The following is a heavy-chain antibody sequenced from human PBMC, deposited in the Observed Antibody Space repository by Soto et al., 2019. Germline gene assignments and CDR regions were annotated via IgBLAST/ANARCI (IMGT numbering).Heavy chain of an antibody. J-gene: IGHJ1*01. V-gene: IGHV1-69*02. CDR1: GGTFSSYT. CDR2: IIPILGIA. D-gene: IGHD3-10*01. Sequence: QVQLVQSGAEVKKPGSSVKVSCKASGGTFSSYTISWVRQAPGQGLEWMGRIIPILGIANYAQKFQGRVTITADKSTSTAYVALSSLRSEDTAVYYCAGGSGTGSEYFPHWGQGTLVTVSS. CDR3: AGGSGTGSEYFPH.